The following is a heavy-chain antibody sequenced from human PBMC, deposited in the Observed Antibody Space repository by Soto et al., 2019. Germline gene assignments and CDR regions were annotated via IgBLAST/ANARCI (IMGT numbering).Heavy chain of an antibody. V-gene: IGHV3-21*01. J-gene: IGHJ2*01. CDR1: GFTFSSYS. Sequence: EVQLVESGGGLVKPGGSLRLSCAASGFTFSSYSMNWVRQAPGKGLEWVSSISSSSSYIYYADSVKGRFTISRDNAKNSLYLQMNSLRAEDTAVYYCARDPGYCSGGSCYQLRKNWYFDFWGRGTLVTVSS. D-gene: IGHD2-15*01. CDR2: ISSSSSYI. CDR3: ARDPGYCSGGSCYQLRKNWYFDF.